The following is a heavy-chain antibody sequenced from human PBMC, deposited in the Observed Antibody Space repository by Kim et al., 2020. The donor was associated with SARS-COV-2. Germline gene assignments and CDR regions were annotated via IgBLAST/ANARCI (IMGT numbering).Heavy chain of an antibody. D-gene: IGHD5-18*01. CDR1: GGSFSGYY. Sequence: SETLSLICAVYGGSFSGYYWSWIRQPPGKGLEWIGEINHSGSTNYNPSLKSRVTISVDTSKNQFSLKLSSVTAADTAVYYCARGWGLHGYSYGYLVARWFDPWGQGTLVTVSS. CDR3: ARGWGLHGYSYGYLVARWFDP. CDR2: INHSGST. V-gene: IGHV4-34*01. J-gene: IGHJ5*02.